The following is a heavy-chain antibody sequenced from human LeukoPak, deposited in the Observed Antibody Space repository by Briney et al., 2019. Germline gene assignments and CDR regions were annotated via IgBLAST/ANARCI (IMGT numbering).Heavy chain of an antibody. D-gene: IGHD6-19*01. Sequence: GSLRLSCAASGFTFSSYEMNWVRQPPGKGLEWIGSIYYSGSTYYNPSLKSRVTISVDTSKNQFSLKLSSVTAADTAVYYCARGMQWLVYWGQGTLVTVSS. J-gene: IGHJ4*02. V-gene: IGHV4-39*07. CDR1: GFTFSSYE. CDR3: ARGMQWLVY. CDR2: IYYSGST.